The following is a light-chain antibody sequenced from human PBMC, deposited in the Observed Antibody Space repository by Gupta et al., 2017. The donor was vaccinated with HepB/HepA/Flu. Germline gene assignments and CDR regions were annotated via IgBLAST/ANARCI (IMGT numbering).Light chain of an antibody. J-gene: IGKJ4*01. Sequence: DIQMTQSTSSLSSPVGDRVTITCPASQDISNYLNWYQQKPGKAPKLLIYDASNLETGVPSRFSGSGSGTDFTFTISSLQPEDIATYYCQQYDNLLTFGGGTKVEIK. V-gene: IGKV1-33*01. CDR3: QQYDNLLT. CDR2: DAS. CDR1: QDISNY.